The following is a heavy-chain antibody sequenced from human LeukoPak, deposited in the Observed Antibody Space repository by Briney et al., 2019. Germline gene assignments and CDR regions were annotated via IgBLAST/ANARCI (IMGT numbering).Heavy chain of an antibody. V-gene: IGHV3-30*03. Sequence: GGSLRLSCAASGFTFSSYGMHWVRQAPGKGLEWVAVISYDGSNKYYADSVKGRFTISRDNSKNTLYLQMNSLRAEDTAVYYCGRDRYYGSGSYHHNWFDPWGQGTLVTVSS. D-gene: IGHD3-10*01. CDR3: GRDRYYGSGSYHHNWFDP. J-gene: IGHJ5*02. CDR1: GFTFSSYG. CDR2: ISYDGSNK.